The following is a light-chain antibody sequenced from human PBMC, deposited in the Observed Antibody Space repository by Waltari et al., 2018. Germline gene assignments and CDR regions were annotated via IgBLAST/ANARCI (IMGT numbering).Light chain of an antibody. CDR2: AAS. V-gene: IGKV1-39*01. Sequence: DIQMTQSPSSLSASVGDRVTITCRASQTISRYLNWYQQKLGKDPNLLYYAASSLQSGVPSRFSGSGAGRDFTLIITSLQPEDFATYYFQQSYSFTRTFGQGTKVEIK. J-gene: IGKJ1*01. CDR1: QTISRY. CDR3: QQSYSFTRT.